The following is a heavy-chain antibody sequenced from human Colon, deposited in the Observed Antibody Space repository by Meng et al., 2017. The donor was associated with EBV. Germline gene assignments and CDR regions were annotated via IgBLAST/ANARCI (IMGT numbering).Heavy chain of an antibody. D-gene: IGHD4-17*01. CDR2: IHHTGYS. J-gene: IGHJ5*02. Sequence: HLQEWCPGLVESSGTLAVTLALSGDSITSNAWWSWVRQPPGKGLEWIGQIHHTGYSTFNPSLQRRVTMSVDKSKNQFFLTVRSVTASDTAVYYCARRDYGNYPLKSPWGQGVLVTVSS. CDR3: ARRDYGNYPLKSP. CDR1: GDSITSNAW. V-gene: IGHV4-4*02.